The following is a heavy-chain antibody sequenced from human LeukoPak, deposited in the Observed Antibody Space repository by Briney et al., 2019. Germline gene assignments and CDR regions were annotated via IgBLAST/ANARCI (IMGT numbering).Heavy chain of an antibody. CDR2: ISGGGGST. D-gene: IGHD3-10*01. V-gene: IGHV3-23*01. Sequence: QSGGSLRLSCAASGLTFSSYGFSWVRQVSGMGLEWVSAISGGGGSTYYSDSVRGRFTISRDNSKNTLYLQMNSLRAEDTAVYYCAKDLGTLISGSYYYYFDYWGQGTLVTVSS. CDR3: AKDLGTLISGSYYYYFDY. CDR1: GLTFSSYG. J-gene: IGHJ4*02.